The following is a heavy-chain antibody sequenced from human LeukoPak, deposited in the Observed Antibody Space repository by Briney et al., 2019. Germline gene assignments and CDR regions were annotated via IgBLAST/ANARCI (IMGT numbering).Heavy chain of an antibody. Sequence: GASVKVSCKASGYNFTGYYLHWVRQAPGQGLEWMGGINPNTGGTNYAQKFQGRVTMTRDTSISTAYMELSRLRSDDTAVYYCARFYSGYGNYYYYMDVWGKGTTVTVSS. V-gene: IGHV1-2*02. CDR2: INPNTGGT. CDR1: GYNFTGYY. CDR3: ARFYSGYGNYYYYMDV. J-gene: IGHJ6*03. D-gene: IGHD5-12*01.